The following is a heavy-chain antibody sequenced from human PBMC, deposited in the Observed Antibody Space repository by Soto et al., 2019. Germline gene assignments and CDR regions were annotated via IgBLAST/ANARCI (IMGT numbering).Heavy chain of an antibody. V-gene: IGHV4-39*01. D-gene: IGHD3-3*01. CDR3: GLLGGGTIFGVVVPMDV. J-gene: IGHJ6*02. CDR2: IYYSGST. Sequence: SETLSLTCTVSGGSISSSSYYWGWIRQPPGKGLEWIGSIYYSGSTYYNPSLKSRVTISVDTSKNQFSLKLSSVTAADTAVYYCGLLGGGTIFGVVVPMDVWGQGTTVTVSS. CDR1: GGSISSSSYY.